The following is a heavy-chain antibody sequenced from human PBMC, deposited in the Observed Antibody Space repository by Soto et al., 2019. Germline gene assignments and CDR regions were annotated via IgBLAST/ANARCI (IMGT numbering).Heavy chain of an antibody. D-gene: IGHD6-6*01. V-gene: IGHV3-30-3*01. CDR1: GFTFSSYA. Sequence: GGSLRLSCAASGFTFSSYAMHWVRQAPGKGLEWVAVISYDGSNKYYADSVKGRFTISRDNSKNTLYLQMNSLRAEDPAVYYCARDALGGSARYYFDYWGQGTLVTVSS. J-gene: IGHJ4*02. CDR2: ISYDGSNK. CDR3: ARDALGGSARYYFDY.